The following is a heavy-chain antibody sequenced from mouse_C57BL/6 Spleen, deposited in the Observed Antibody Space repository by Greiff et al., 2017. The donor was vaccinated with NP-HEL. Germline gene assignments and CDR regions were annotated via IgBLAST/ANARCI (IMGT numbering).Heavy chain of an antibody. CDR2: IHPNSGST. V-gene: IGHV1-64*01. Sequence: QVQLQQPGAELVKPGASVKLSCKASGYTFTSYWMHWVKQRPGQGLEWIGMIHPNSGSTNYNEKLKSKATLTVDKASSTAYMQLSSLTSEDSAVYYCATLWDFDYWGQGTTLTVSS. CDR1: GYTFTSYW. CDR3: ATLWDFDY. J-gene: IGHJ2*01. D-gene: IGHD6-1*01.